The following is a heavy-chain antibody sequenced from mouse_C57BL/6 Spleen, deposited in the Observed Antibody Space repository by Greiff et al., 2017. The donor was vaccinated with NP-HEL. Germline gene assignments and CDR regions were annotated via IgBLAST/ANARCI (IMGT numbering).Heavy chain of an antibody. V-gene: IGHV1-15*01. D-gene: IGHD2-4*01. CDR1: GYTFTDYE. J-gene: IGHJ3*01. Sequence: VQLQQSGAELVRPGASVTLSCKASGYTFTDYEMHWVKQTPVHGLEWIGAIDPETGGTAYNQKFKGKAILTADKSSSTAYMELRSLTSEDSAVYYCTRRRTYDYGFAYWGQGTLVTVSA. CDR3: TRRRTYDYGFAY. CDR2: IDPETGGT.